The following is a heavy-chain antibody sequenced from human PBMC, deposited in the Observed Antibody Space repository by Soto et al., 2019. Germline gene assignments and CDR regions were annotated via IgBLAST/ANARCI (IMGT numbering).Heavy chain of an antibody. CDR3: ARGTGKTDD. D-gene: IGHD6-13*01. CDR2: IWYDGNNK. V-gene: IGHV3-33*01. Sequence: QVQLVESGGGVVQPGRSLRLSCAASGFTFSSYGMQWVRQAPGKGLEWVAVIWYDGNNKEYADSVKGRFTISRDNSKNTVYLQMNSLRAEDKAVYYCARGTGKTDDWGQGILVTVSS. J-gene: IGHJ4*02. CDR1: GFTFSSYG.